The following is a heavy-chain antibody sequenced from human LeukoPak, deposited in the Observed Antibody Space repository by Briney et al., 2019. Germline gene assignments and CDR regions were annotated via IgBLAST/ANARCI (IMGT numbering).Heavy chain of an antibody. D-gene: IGHD6-13*01. J-gene: IGHJ4*02. CDR3: ARVVEDSSSWYGGWFDY. Sequence: SETLSLTCTVSGGSISSGGYYWSWIRQHPGKGLEWIGYIYYSGSTYYNPSLKSRVTISVDTSKNQFSLKLSSVTAADTAVYYCARVVEDSSSWYGGWFDYWGQGTLVTVSS. CDR1: GGSISSGGYY. V-gene: IGHV4-31*03. CDR2: IYYSGST.